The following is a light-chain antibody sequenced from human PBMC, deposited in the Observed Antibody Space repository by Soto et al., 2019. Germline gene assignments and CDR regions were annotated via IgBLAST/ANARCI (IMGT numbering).Light chain of an antibody. V-gene: IGKV1-5*03. CDR3: QQYNIYWT. Sequence: DIQMTQSPSTLSASVGDRVTITCRASQNVNNCLAWYQQKPGKAPKLLIHKASNLESGVPSRFSGSVSGTVFSLTISSLQPDDFATYYCQQYNIYWTFGQGTKVEIK. CDR1: QNVNNC. J-gene: IGKJ1*01. CDR2: KAS.